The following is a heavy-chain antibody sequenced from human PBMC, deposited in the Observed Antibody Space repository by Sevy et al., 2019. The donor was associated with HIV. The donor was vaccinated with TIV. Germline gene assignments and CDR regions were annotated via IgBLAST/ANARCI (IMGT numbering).Heavy chain of an antibody. V-gene: IGHV4-30-2*01. CDR2: IYYGGST. Sequence: SETLSLTCTVSGGSISSGAYSWYWIRQPPGKGLEWLGKIYYGGSTYYNPSLNSRVTMSIDSSKNQFFLRLSSVTAADTAVYYCARDITGTKNWFDPWGQGTLVTVSS. CDR1: GGSISSGAYS. J-gene: IGHJ5*02. D-gene: IGHD1-20*01. CDR3: ARDITGTKNWFDP.